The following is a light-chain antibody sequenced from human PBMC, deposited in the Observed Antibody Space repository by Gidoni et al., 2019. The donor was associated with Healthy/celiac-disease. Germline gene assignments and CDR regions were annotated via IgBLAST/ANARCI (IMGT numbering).Light chain of an antibody. CDR1: KLGDKY. CDR3: QAWDSFYVV. V-gene: IGLV3-1*01. J-gene: IGLJ2*01. Sequence: SYELTQPPSVSVSPGQTASITCSGDKLGDKYACWYQQKPGQSPVLVIYQDSKRPSGIPERFSGSNSGNTATLTISGTQAMDEADYYCQAWDSFYVVFGGGTKLNVL. CDR2: QDS.